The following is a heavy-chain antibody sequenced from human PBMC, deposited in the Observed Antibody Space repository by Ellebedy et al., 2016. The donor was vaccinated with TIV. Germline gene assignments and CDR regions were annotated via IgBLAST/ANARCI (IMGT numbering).Heavy chain of an antibody. J-gene: IGHJ4*02. CDR3: ARRGRGAVGFDY. Sequence: GGSLRLSXAASGFTFSVYAMTWVRQAPGKGLEWISAIGGLDTATYYADSVKGRFTISRDNSKDTLYLQMNSLRAEDTAVYYCARRGRGAVGFDYWGQGTLVTVDS. CDR2: IGGLDTAT. V-gene: IGHV3-23*05. D-gene: IGHD1-26*01. CDR1: GFTFSVYA.